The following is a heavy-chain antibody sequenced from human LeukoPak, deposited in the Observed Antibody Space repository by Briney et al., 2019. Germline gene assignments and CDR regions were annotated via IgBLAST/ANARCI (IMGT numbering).Heavy chain of an antibody. CDR1: GYSNSSGYY. D-gene: IGHD2-2*01. Sequence: SETLSLTCTVSGYSNSSGYYWGWIRQSPGKGLEWFGSIYHSGNTHYNPSLKSRVTISVDTSKNQFSLKLSSVTAADSAVYYCARDSTRGWSFDYWGQGTLVTASS. CDR3: ARDSTRGWSFDY. V-gene: IGHV4-38-2*02. CDR2: IYHSGNT. J-gene: IGHJ4*02.